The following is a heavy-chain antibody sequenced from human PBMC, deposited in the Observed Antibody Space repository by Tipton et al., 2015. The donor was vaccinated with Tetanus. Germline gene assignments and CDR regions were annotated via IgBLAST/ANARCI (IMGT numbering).Heavy chain of an antibody. CDR1: GGSISSGGYY. Sequence: TLSLTCTVSGGSISSGGYYWSWIRQHPGKGLEWIGYIYYSGSTYYNPSLKSRVTISVDTSKNQFSLKLSSVTAADTAVYYCARTRITMVRGVIIRDFYYYHGMDVWGQGTTVTVSS. CDR3: ARTRITMVRGVIIRDFYYYHGMDV. V-gene: IGHV4-31*03. J-gene: IGHJ6*02. CDR2: IYYSGST. D-gene: IGHD3-10*01.